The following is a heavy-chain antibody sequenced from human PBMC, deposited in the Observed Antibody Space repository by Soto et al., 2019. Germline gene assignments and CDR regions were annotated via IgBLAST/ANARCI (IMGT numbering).Heavy chain of an antibody. CDR3: ARDRTGTTQMDYYYYGMDV. D-gene: IGHD1-7*01. CDR1: GYTFTSYA. CDR2: INAGNGNT. V-gene: IGHV1-3*01. Sequence: GASVKVSCKASGYTFTSYAMHWVRQAPGQRLEWMGWINAGNGNTKYSQKFQGRVTITRDTSASTAYMELSSLRSEDTAVYYCARDRTGTTQMDYYYYGMDVWGQGTRVTVSS. J-gene: IGHJ6*02.